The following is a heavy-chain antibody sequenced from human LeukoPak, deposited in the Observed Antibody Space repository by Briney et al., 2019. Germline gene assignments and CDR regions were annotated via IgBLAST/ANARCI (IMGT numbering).Heavy chain of an antibody. CDR1: GYTFTGYY. V-gene: IGHV1-2*04. CDR3: ARAGTVEMTPLDY. CDR2: INPNSGGT. J-gene: IGHJ4*02. Sequence: ASVKVSCKASGYTFTGYYMHWVRQAPGQGLEWMRWINPNSGGTNYAQKFQGWVTMTRDTSISTAYMELSRLRSDDTAVYYCARAGTVEMTPLDYWGQGTLVTVSS. D-gene: IGHD5-24*01.